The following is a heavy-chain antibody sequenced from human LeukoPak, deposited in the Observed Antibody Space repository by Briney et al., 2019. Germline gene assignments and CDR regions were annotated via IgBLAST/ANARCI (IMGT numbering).Heavy chain of an antibody. CDR3: ARGGSIFGVVPTLDY. Sequence: KPSETLSLTCTVSGGSISSYYWSWIRQPPGKGLEWIGYIYYSGSTNYNPSLKSRVTISVDTSKNQFSLKLSSVTAADTAVYYCARGGSIFGVVPTLDYWGQGTLVTVSS. J-gene: IGHJ4*02. D-gene: IGHD3-3*01. V-gene: IGHV4-59*01. CDR1: GGSISSYY. CDR2: IYYSGST.